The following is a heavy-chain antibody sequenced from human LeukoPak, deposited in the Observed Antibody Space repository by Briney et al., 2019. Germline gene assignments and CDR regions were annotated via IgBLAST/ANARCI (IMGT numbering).Heavy chain of an antibody. CDR3: TKDPNGDYVGAFDP. J-gene: IGHJ5*02. CDR2: ITGTHYTT. Sequence: PGGSLRLSCAASGFTFSSFAMTWVRQAPGKGLEWVSSITGTHYTTYNTDSVKGRFTISRDNSKNTLYLQMNSLRADDTAVHYCTKDPNGDYVGAFDPWGQGTLVTVSS. V-gene: IGHV3-23*01. CDR1: GFTFSSFA. D-gene: IGHD4-17*01.